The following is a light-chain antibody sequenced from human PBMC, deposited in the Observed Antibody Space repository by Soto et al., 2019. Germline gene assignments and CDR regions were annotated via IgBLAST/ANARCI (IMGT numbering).Light chain of an antibody. Sequence: EVVLTQSPGTLSLSSGERATLSCRASQSVINSYLAWYQQKPGQAPRLLLYGAYNRATGIPDRFSGSGSGTDFTLTISRLEPEDFATYYCQQSHNAPLTFGGGTKVE. CDR3: QQSHNAPLT. CDR1: QSVINSY. CDR2: GAY. V-gene: IGKV3-20*01. J-gene: IGKJ4*01.